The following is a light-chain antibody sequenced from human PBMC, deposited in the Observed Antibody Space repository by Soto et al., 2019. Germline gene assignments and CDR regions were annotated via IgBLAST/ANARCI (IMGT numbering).Light chain of an antibody. J-gene: IGKJ2*01. CDR3: QQFGNSLYT. CDR2: DTS. V-gene: IGKV3-20*01. Sequence: EIVLTQSPGTPSLSPGERATLSCKASQSVSSSHLAWYQQKVGQPPRLLLHDTSSRAAGIPDRFSGSGSGTDFTLTISRLEPEDFAVYYCQQFGNSLYTFGQGTKLEIK. CDR1: QSVSSSH.